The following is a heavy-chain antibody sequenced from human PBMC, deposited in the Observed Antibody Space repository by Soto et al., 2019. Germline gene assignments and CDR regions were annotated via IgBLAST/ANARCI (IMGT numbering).Heavy chain of an antibody. CDR2: INAGNGNT. CDR3: ARDKLYDFWSGYDFGGAFDI. Sequence: ASVKVSCKASGYTFTSYAMHWVRQAPGQRLEWMGWINAGNGNTKYSQKFQGRVTITRDTSASTAYMELSSLRSEDTAVYYCARDKLYDFWSGYDFGGAFDIWGQGTMVTVSS. V-gene: IGHV1-3*01. CDR1: GYTFTSYA. D-gene: IGHD3-3*01. J-gene: IGHJ3*02.